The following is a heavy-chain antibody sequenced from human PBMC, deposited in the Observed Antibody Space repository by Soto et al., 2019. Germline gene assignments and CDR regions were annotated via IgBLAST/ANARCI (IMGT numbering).Heavy chain of an antibody. CDR1: GYAFTSYY. D-gene: IGHD3-3*01. CDR3: ARGGQLTTRLLYMNY. CDR2: INPSGGST. J-gene: IGHJ4*02. V-gene: IGHV1-46*01. Sequence: GASVKVSCKASGYAFTSYYMHWVRQAPGQGLEWMGIINPSGGSTSYAQKFQGRVTMTRDTSTSTVYMELSSLRSEDTAVYYCARGGQLTTRLLYMNYWGQGTQVTVSS.